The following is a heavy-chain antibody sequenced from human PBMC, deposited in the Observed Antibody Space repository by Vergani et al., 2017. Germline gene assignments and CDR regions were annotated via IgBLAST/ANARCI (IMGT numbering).Heavy chain of an antibody. CDR2: IYTSGST. J-gene: IGHJ3*02. Sequence: QVQLPESGPGLVKPSETLSLTCTVSGGSISSYYWSWIRQPAGKGLEWIGRIYTSGSTNYNPSLKSRVTMSVDTSKNQFSLKLSSVTAADTAVYYCARVRRSSTSRDAFDIWGQGTMVTVSS. CDR1: GGSISSYY. CDR3: ARVRRSSTSRDAFDI. D-gene: IGHD2-2*01. V-gene: IGHV4-4*07.